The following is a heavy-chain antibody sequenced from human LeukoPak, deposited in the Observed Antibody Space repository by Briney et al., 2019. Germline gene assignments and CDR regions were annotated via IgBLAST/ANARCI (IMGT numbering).Heavy chain of an antibody. V-gene: IGHV3-11*04. Sequence: GGSLRLSCAASGFTFSDYYMGWIRQAPGKGLEWVSYISSSGSIIYYADSVKGRFTISRDNAKNSLYLQMNSLRAEDTAVYYCARDLLGARTGDYAFDIWGQGTMVTVSS. D-gene: IGHD7-27*01. J-gene: IGHJ3*02. CDR3: ARDLLGARTGDYAFDI. CDR2: ISSSGSII. CDR1: GFTFSDYY.